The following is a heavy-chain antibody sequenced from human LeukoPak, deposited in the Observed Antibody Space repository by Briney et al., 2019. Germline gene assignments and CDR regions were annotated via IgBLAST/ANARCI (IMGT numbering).Heavy chain of an antibody. CDR2: ISSSSSYI. V-gene: IGHV3-21*01. J-gene: IGHJ4*02. Sequence: GGSLRLSCAASGFTLSSYSMNWVRQAPGKGLEWVSSISSSSSYIYYADSVKGRFTISRDNAKNSLYLQMNSLRAEDTAVYYCASLVVSNQGGDYTFDYWGQGTLVTVSS. D-gene: IGHD3-22*01. CDR1: GFTLSSYS. CDR3: ASLVVSNQGGDYTFDY.